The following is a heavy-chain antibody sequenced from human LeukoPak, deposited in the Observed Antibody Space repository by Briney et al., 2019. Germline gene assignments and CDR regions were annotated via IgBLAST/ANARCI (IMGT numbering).Heavy chain of an antibody. CDR2: ISAYNGNT. J-gene: IGHJ4*02. D-gene: IGHD3-3*01. CDR3: AVSGYYPEALDY. Sequence: AXXKVSCKASGYTFTSYGISWVRQAPGQGLEWMGWISAYNGNTNYAQKLQGRVTMTTDTSTSTAYMELRSLRSDDTAVYYCAVSGYYPEALDYWGQGTLVTVSS. V-gene: IGHV1-18*01. CDR1: GYTFTSYG.